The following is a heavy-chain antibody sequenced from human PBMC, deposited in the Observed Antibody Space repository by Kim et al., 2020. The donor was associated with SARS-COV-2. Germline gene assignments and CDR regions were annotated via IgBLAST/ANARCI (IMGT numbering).Heavy chain of an antibody. D-gene: IGHD3-22*01. CDR1: GGSISSYY. V-gene: IGHV4-59*01. CDR3: ARAYYYDSSGYYGPYYYYYGMDV. J-gene: IGHJ6*02. Sequence: SETLSLTCTVSGGSISSYYWSWIRQPPGKGLEWIGYIYYSGNTNYNPSLKSRVTISVDTSKNQFSLKLSSVTAADTAVYYCARAYYYDSSGYYGPYYYYYGMDVWGQGTTVTVSS. CDR2: IYYSGNT.